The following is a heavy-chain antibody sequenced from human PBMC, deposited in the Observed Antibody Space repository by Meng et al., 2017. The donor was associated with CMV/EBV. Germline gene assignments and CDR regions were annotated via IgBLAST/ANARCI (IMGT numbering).Heavy chain of an antibody. CDR1: GYTFTSYG. Sequence: ASVKVSCKAPGYTFTSYGISWVRQAPGQGLEWMGWISAYNGNTNYAQKLQGRVTMTTDTSTSTAYMELRSLRSDDTAVYYCARDRNSEELVNAFDIWGQGTMVTVSS. CDR3: ARDRNSEELVNAFDI. CDR2: ISAYNGNT. V-gene: IGHV1-18*01. J-gene: IGHJ3*02. D-gene: IGHD6-13*01.